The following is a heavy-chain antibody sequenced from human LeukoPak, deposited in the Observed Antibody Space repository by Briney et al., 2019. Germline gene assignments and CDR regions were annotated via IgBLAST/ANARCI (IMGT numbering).Heavy chain of an antibody. V-gene: IGHV4-38-2*02. CDR1: GYSITSGYY. Sequence: PSETLSFTCTVSGYSITSGYYWGWIRQRPGKGLEWIGSIYHSGSTYYNPSLKSRVTISVDTSKNQFSLKLSSVTAADTAVYYCARDCSGLNTYSGSYYSWFDPWGQGALVTVSS. D-gene: IGHD1-26*01. CDR3: ARDCSGLNTYSGSYYSWFDP. CDR2: IYHSGST. J-gene: IGHJ5*02.